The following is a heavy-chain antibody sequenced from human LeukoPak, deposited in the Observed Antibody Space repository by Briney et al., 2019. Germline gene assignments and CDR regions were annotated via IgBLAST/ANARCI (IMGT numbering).Heavy chain of an antibody. Sequence: WASVKVSCTASGGTFSSYAISWVRQAPGQGLEWMGGIIPIFGTANYAQKFQGRVTITADESTSTAYMELSSLRSEDTAVYYCARDRARGELRATWDYWGQGTLVTASS. CDR1: GGTFSSYA. J-gene: IGHJ4*02. CDR3: ARDRARGELRATWDY. V-gene: IGHV1-69*13. CDR2: IIPIFGTA. D-gene: IGHD1-26*01.